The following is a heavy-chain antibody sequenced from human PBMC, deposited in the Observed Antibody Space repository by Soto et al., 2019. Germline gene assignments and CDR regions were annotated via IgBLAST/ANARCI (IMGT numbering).Heavy chain of an antibody. CDR2: ISSSSSYT. D-gene: IGHD6-19*01. J-gene: IGHJ3*02. CDR3: ARDEAPQSGWHSDAFDI. Sequence: PGGSLRLSCAASGFTFSDYYMSWIRQAPGKGLEWVSYISSSSSYTNYADSVKGRFTISRDNAKNSLYLQMNSLRAEDTAVYYCARDEAPQSGWHSDAFDIWGQGTMVTVSS. CDR1: GFTFSDYY. V-gene: IGHV3-11*06.